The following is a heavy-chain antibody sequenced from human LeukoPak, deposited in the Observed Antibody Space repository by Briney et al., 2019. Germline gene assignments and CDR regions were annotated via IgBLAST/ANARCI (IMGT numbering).Heavy chain of an antibody. CDR1: GFIFGDYA. CDR3: AGDFCSAGSCYPDN. Sequence: GGSLRLSCEASGFIFGDYALSWVRQAPGKGLEWVSAISGTGDDTYYADSVKGRFTISRDNSKNTLYLQMNSLRVEDTAVYYCAGDFCSAGSCYPDNWGQGTLVTVSS. V-gene: IGHV3-23*01. D-gene: IGHD2-15*01. J-gene: IGHJ4*02. CDR2: ISGTGDDT.